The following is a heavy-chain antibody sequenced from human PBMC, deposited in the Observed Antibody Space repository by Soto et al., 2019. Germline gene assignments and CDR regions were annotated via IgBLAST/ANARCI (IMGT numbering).Heavy chain of an antibody. Sequence: GSSVKVSCKASGYTFTNYGITWVQQAPGQGLEWIGWNSAYNGNVNYVQKFQGRLTMTTDTSTSTAYMELRSLRSDDTAVYYCARALFYDSSGYYDYFDYRGQGSFVTVS. D-gene: IGHD3-22*01. CDR1: GYTFTNYG. J-gene: IGHJ4*02. CDR2: NSAYNGNV. CDR3: ARALFYDSSGYYDYFDY. V-gene: IGHV1-18*01.